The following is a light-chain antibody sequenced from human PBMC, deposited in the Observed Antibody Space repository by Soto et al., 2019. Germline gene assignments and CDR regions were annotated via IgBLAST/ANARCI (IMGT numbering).Light chain of an antibody. Sequence: QSVLTQPPSASGTPGQRVTISCSGSSSNIGSNYVYWYQQLPGTAPKLLIYRNNQQPSGVPDRFSGSKSGTSASLAISGLRSEDEADYDCAAWDDSLSGFVVFGGGTKLTVL. J-gene: IGLJ2*01. V-gene: IGLV1-47*01. CDR2: RNN. CDR3: AAWDDSLSGFVV. CDR1: SSNIGSNY.